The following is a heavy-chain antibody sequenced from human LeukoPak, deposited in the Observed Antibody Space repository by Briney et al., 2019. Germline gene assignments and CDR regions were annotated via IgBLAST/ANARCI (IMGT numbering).Heavy chain of an antibody. D-gene: IGHD5-24*01. CDR1: GFTFSSYS. CDR3: ASPRDGYNPFDY. J-gene: IGHJ4*02. CDR2: VSSSGTYI. V-gene: IGHV3-21*01. Sequence: GGSLRLSCAASGFTFSSYSMNWVRQAPGKGLEWVSSVSSSGTYIYYADSVKGRFTISRDNAKNSLYLQMNSLRAEDTAVYYCASPRDGYNPFDYWGREPWSPSPQ.